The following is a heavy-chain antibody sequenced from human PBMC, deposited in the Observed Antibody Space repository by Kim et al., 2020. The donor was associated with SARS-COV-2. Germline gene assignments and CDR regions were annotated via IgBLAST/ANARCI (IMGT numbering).Heavy chain of an antibody. CDR3: ARGLVGANAVLDF. V-gene: IGHV4-34*01. CDR2: IDHDANS. Sequence: SETLSLTCAVYGGSFSGHYWTWIRQPPGKGLEWIGEIDHDANSNYNPSLKSRVTMSVDTSKNQFSLKLDSVTDADAAVYYCARGLVGANAVLDFWGQGT. D-gene: IGHD1-26*01. J-gene: IGHJ4*02. CDR1: GGSFSGHY.